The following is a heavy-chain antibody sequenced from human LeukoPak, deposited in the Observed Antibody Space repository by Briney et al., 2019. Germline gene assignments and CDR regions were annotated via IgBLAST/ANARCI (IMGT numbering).Heavy chain of an antibody. D-gene: IGHD1-26*01. J-gene: IGHJ6*02. V-gene: IGHV3-23*01. CDR1: GFTFSSYA. CDR3: ANPRSRELRDYYYGMDV. Sequence: WGSLRLSCAASGFTFSSYAMSWVRQAPGKGLEWVSAISGSGGSTYYADSVKGRFTISRDNSKNTLYLQMNSLRAEDTAVYYCANPRSRELRDYYYGMDVWGQGTTVTVSS. CDR2: ISGSGGST.